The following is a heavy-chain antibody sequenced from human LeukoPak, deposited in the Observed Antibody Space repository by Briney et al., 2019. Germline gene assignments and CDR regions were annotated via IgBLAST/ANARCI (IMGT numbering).Heavy chain of an antibody. Sequence: PSETLCLTCTVSGGSISSYYWSWIRQPPGKGLEWIGYIYYSGSTNYNPSLKSRVTISVDTSKNQFSLKLSSVTAADTAVYYCAGGEIAVEYYFDYWGQGTLVTVSS. V-gene: IGHV4-59*08. CDR2: IYYSGST. CDR1: GGSISSYY. J-gene: IGHJ4*02. CDR3: AGGEIAVEYYFDY. D-gene: IGHD6-19*01.